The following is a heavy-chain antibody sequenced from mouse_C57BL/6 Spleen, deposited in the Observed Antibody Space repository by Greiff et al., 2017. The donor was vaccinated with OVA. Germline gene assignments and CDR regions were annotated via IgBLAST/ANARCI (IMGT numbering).Heavy chain of an antibody. J-gene: IGHJ2*01. CDR2: IDPETGGT. V-gene: IGHV1-15*01. CDR1: GYTLTDYE. CDR3: TRVEGY. Sequence: QVQLQQSGAELVRPGASVTLSCKASGYTLTDYEMHWVKQTPVHGLEWIWAIDPETGGTAYNQKFKGKAILTADKSSSTAYMELRSLTSEDSAVYYCTRVEGYWGQGTTLTVSS.